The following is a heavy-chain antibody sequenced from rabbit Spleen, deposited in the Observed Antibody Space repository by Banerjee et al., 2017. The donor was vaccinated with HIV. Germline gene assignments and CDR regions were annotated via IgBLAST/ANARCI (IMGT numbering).Heavy chain of an antibody. CDR3: ARDTGTSFSTYGMDL. V-gene: IGHV1S45*01. J-gene: IGHJ6*01. D-gene: IGHD8-1*01. Sequence: QQQLEESGGGLVKPGGTLTLTCKASGFSFNSGYDMCWVRQAPGKGLEWIACIGAGSSGSTYSATWAKGRFTISKTSSTTVTLQMTSLTAADTATYFCARDTGTSFSTYGMDLWGQGTLVTVS. CDR1: GFSFNSGYD. CDR2: IGAGSSGST.